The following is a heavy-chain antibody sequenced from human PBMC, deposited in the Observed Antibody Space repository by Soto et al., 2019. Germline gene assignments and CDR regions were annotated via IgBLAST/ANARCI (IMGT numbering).Heavy chain of an antibody. CDR1: GYTFTSYG. Sequence: ASVKVSCKASGYTFTSYGISWVRQAPGQGLEWMGWISAYNGNTNYAQRLQGRVNMTTDTSTSTAYIEMRSLRSDDTAEYYCGRFVVVLAAISHTDYYYYMDVWGKGTTVTVSS. J-gene: IGHJ6*03. CDR2: ISAYNGNT. V-gene: IGHV1-18*01. CDR3: GRFVVVLAAISHTDYYYYMDV. D-gene: IGHD2-2*01.